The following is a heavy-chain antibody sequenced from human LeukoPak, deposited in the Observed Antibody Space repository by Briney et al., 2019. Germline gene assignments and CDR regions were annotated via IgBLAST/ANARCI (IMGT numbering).Heavy chain of an antibody. CDR1: GGSFSDYY. CDR3: ARHRQRSSGHFGSGHDGFDI. CDR2: INHSGST. D-gene: IGHD3-22*01. J-gene: IGHJ3*02. V-gene: IGHV4-34*01. Sequence: SETLSLTCAVYGGSFSDYYWTWIRQPPGKGLEWIGEINHSGSTNYSPSLKSQVTISVDTSKNQFSLNLTSVTAADTAMYYCARHRQRSSGHFGSGHDGFDIWGQGTMVTVSS.